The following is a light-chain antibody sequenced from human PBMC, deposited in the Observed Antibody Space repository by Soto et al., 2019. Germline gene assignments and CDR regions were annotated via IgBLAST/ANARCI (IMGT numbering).Light chain of an antibody. V-gene: IGLV2-23*02. CDR3: CSDAGRSTYL. Sequence: QSALTQPASVSGSPGQSITISCTRTNSDVGSFNFVSWYQQHPGKAPKVMIYEVTKRPSGVSDRFSGSKSGDTASPTISGLQAEDEADYYCCSDAGRSTYLFGPGTKLTVL. CDR2: EVT. J-gene: IGLJ1*01. CDR1: NSDVGSFNF.